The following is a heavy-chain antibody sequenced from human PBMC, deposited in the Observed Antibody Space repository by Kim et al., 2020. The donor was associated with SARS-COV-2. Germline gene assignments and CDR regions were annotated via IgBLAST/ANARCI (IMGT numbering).Heavy chain of an antibody. J-gene: IGHJ6*02. D-gene: IGHD6-19*01. Sequence: VGSLRLSCAASGFTFRSYAMSWVRQAPGKGLEWVSAISGSGGSTYYKDSVKGRFTISRDNSKNTLYLQMNSLRAEDTAVYYCAKDRGSSGWYSSLVRDYGMDVWGQGTTVTVSS. V-gene: IGHV3-23*01. CDR1: GFTFRSYA. CDR2: ISGSGGST. CDR3: AKDRGSSGWYSSLVRDYGMDV.